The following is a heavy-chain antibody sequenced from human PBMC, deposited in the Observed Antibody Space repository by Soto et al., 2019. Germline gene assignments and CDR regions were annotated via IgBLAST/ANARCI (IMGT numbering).Heavy chain of an antibody. CDR1: GFTFSDHY. CDR3: TVWGSGNDFGDA. D-gene: IGHD3-10*01. CDR2: SKNKADSYTT. Sequence: EVQLVESGGGLVQPGGSLRLSCAASGFTFSDHYMDWVHQAPGKGLEWVGRSKNKADSYTTEYAASVKGRFTISRDGSKNSLFLQMNSLKTEDTAVYYCTVWGSGNDFGDAWGQGILVTVSS. J-gene: IGHJ4*02. V-gene: IGHV3-72*01.